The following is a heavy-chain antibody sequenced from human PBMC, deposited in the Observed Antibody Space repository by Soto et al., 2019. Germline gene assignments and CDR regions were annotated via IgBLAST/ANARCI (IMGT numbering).Heavy chain of an antibody. CDR2: MNTDGTSI. J-gene: IGHJ4*02. Sequence: EVQLVESGGGLVQPGGSLRLSCTASGFTFNTYWMHWVRQAPGKGLVWVSRMNTDGTSISYADSVKGRFTISGDNAKNTLYLQMNSLRAEDTAVYYCTRVFATATYFEYWGQGTLVTASS. V-gene: IGHV3-74*01. CDR3: TRVFATATYFEY. D-gene: IGHD2-21*01. CDR1: GFTFNTYW.